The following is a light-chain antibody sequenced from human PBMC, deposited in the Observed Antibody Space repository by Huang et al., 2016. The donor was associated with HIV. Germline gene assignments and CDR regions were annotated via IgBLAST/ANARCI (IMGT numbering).Light chain of an antibody. Sequence: EIVLTQSPATLSLSPGERATLTCRASQSVSSYLAWFQQKRGQAPRLLFYDAFHRAPGIPDSVSGSGSGTDFTLTISNVEPEDFAVYYCQQRNNWPRTFGQGTKVEI. CDR2: DAF. J-gene: IGKJ1*01. V-gene: IGKV3-11*01. CDR3: QQRNNWPRT. CDR1: QSVSSY.